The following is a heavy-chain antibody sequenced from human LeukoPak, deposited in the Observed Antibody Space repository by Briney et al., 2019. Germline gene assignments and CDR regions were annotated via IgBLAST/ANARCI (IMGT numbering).Heavy chain of an antibody. CDR3: AILGGGSSSSVFDWFDP. D-gene: IGHD6-6*01. V-gene: IGHV3-7*01. CDR1: GFTFSSCW. Sequence: PVGGLRLSRVGSGFTFSSCWISWVRQPPERGREGVAKINQGGSEKYYVDSVMGRFTISRDNAKNSLYLQMNSLRAEETAVYYCAILGGGSSSSVFDWFDPWGQGTLVTVSS. J-gene: IGHJ5*02. CDR2: INQGGSEK.